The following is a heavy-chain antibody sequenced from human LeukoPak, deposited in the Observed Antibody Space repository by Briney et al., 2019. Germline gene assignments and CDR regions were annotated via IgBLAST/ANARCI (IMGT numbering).Heavy chain of an antibody. D-gene: IGHD6-13*01. Sequence: PSETLSLTCTVSGGSISSSSYYWDWIRQPPGKGLEWIGNIYYSGSTYYNPSLKSRVTISVDTSKNQFSLKLSSVTAADTAVYYCASRRGGSSWYLKGYYFDYWGQGTLVTVSS. CDR1: GGSISSSSYY. V-gene: IGHV4-39*01. CDR2: IYYSGST. CDR3: ASRRGGSSWYLKGYYFDY. J-gene: IGHJ4*02.